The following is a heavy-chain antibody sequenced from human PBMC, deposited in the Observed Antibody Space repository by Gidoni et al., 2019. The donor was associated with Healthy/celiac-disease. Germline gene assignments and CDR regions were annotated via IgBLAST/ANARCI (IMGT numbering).Heavy chain of an antibody. D-gene: IGHD5-12*01. Sequence: VQLVQSGAAVKHLGSSVTVSCTASGGTFTCYALSWVRQAPGQGLEWMGGIIPIFGTANYAQKFQGRVTITADESTSTAYMELSSLRSEDTAVYYCARACRDGYNWCWFDPWGQGTLVTVSS. V-gene: IGHV1-69*12. CDR1: GGTFTCYA. J-gene: IGHJ5*02. CDR3: ARACRDGYNWCWFDP. CDR2: IIPIFGTA.